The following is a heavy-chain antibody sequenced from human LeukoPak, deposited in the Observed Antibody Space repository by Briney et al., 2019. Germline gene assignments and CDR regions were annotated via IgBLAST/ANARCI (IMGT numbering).Heavy chain of an antibody. D-gene: IGHD4-17*01. J-gene: IGHJ3*02. CDR1: GFTFTNYA. CDR2: IRGNGIHT. Sequence: GGSLRLSCVASGFTFTNYAVMWVRQAAGRGPEWVSAIRGNGIHTDYADSVKDRFTISRDNSRNTLYLQMNSLRADDTAVYYCARDPNGDYVGAFDMWGQGTVVTVSS. CDR3: ARDPNGDYVGAFDM. V-gene: IGHV3-23*01.